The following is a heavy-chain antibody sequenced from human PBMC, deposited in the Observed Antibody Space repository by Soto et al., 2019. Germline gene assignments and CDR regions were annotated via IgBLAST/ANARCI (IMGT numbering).Heavy chain of an antibody. J-gene: IGHJ4*02. V-gene: IGHV1-69*13. CDR3: AKSAPMDAGDKYYYDF. CDR1: GGTFSTFG. D-gene: IGHD4-17*01. Sequence: SVKVSCKASGGTFSTFGISWVRQAPGQGLEWMGGIIPFFGTARYSQKFEDRITITADESTNTVYMDLRSLTSEDTAIYYCAKSAPMDAGDKYYYDFWGQRALVTFSS. CDR2: IIPFFGTA.